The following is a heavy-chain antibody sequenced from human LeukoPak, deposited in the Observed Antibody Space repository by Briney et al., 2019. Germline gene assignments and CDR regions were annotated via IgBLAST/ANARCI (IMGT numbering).Heavy chain of an antibody. CDR3: ARDGASYSNYEGNFDY. CDR2: ISSSSSYI. D-gene: IGHD4-11*01. V-gene: IGHV3-21*01. CDR1: GFTFSSYS. J-gene: IGHJ4*02. Sequence: GGSLGLSCAASGFTFSSYSMNWVRQAPGKGLEWVASISSSSSYIYYADSVKGRFTISRDNAKNSLYLQMNSLRAEDTAVYYCARDGASYSNYEGNFDYWGQGTLVTVSS.